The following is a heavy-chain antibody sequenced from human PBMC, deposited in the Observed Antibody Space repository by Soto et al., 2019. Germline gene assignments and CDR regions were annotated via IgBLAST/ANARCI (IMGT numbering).Heavy chain of an antibody. J-gene: IGHJ6*02. CDR2: IIPIFGTA. V-gene: IGHV1-69*13. CDR1: GGTSSSDA. D-gene: IGHD1-1*01. Sequence: SVKVSCKASGGTSSSDAFSWVRQAPGQGLEWMGGIIPIFGTANYAQKFQGRVTITADESTSTVYMELGSLRSEDTAVYYCATVGVPTAMDVWGQGTTVTVSS. CDR3: ATVGVPTAMDV.